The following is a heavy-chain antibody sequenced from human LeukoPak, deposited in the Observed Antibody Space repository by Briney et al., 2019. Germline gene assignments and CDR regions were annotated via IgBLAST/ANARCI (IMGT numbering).Heavy chain of an antibody. CDR3: AKGASSSWSRNWFDP. V-gene: IGHV3-48*03. Sequence: PGGSLRLSCAASGFTFSSYEMNWVRQAPGKGLEWVSYISSSGSTIYYADSVRGRFTISRDNAKNSLYLQMNSLRAEDMALYYCAKGASSSWSRNWFDPWGQGTLVTVSS. CDR1: GFTFSSYE. D-gene: IGHD6-13*01. J-gene: IGHJ5*02. CDR2: ISSSGSTI.